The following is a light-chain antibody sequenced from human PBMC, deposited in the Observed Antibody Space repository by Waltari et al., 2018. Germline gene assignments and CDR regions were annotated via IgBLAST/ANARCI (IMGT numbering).Light chain of an antibody. Sequence: EILMTQSPATVSVSPGEGATLSCRSSQSVNSNLAWYQQKPGQAPRLLIYGASTRATGIPARFSASGSGTEFTLTISSLQSEDFAVYYCQQYNNWWTFGQGTKVEIK. CDR1: QSVNSN. CDR3: QQYNNWWT. CDR2: GAS. J-gene: IGKJ1*01. V-gene: IGKV3-15*01.